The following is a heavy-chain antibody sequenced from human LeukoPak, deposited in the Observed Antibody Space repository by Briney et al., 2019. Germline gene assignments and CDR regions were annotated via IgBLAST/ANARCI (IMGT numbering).Heavy chain of an antibody. CDR3: ARDRRLDYYYYMDV. CDR1: GFTFRTYW. CDR2: IKQDGSEN. V-gene: IGHV3-7*01. J-gene: IGHJ6*03. Sequence: GGSLRLSCAASGFTFRTYWMSWVRQAPGKGLEWVANIKQDGSENYSVDSVKGRFTISRENAKNSLYLQMNSLRAEDTAVYYCARDRRLDYYYYMDVWGIGTTVTVSS.